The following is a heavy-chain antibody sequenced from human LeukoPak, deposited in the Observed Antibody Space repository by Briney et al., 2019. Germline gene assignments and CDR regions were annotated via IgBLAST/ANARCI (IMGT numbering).Heavy chain of an antibody. CDR1: GFTFSSYW. D-gene: IGHD2-15*01. V-gene: IGHV3-74*01. CDR3: ARGICSGGSCYSGQYYFDY. Sequence: PGGSLRLSCVASGFTFSSYWMHWVRQAPGKGRVWVSRINGDGSSTSYADSVKGRFTISRDNAKNSLYLQMNSLRAEDTAVYYCARGICSGGSCYSGQYYFDYWGQGTLVTVSS. CDR2: INGDGSST. J-gene: IGHJ4*02.